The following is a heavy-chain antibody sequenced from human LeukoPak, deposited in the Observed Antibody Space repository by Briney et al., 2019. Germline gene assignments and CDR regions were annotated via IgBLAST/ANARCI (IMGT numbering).Heavy chain of an antibody. CDR1: GGSISSYY. Sequence: SETLSLTCTVSGGSISSYYWSGIRQPPGKELEWIGYIYYSGSTNYNPSLKSRVTISVDTSKNQFSLKLSSVTAADTAVYYCATGAYDSSGYYPFDYWGQGTLVTVSS. D-gene: IGHD3-22*01. J-gene: IGHJ4*02. CDR2: IYYSGST. V-gene: IGHV4-59*01. CDR3: ATGAYDSSGYYPFDY.